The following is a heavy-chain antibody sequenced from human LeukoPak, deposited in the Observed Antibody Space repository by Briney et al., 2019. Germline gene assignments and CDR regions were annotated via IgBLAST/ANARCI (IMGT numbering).Heavy chain of an antibody. CDR2: IYYSGST. D-gene: IGHD3-22*01. J-gene: IGHJ4*02. V-gene: IGHV4-39*01. CDR1: GGSISSSSYY. Sequence: SETLSLTCTVSGGSISSSSYYWGWIRQPPGKGLEWIGSIYYSGSTYYNPSLKSRVTISVDTSKSQFSLKLTSVTAADTAVYYCARQYYYDSRHDFWGQGTLATVSS. CDR3: ARQYYYDSRHDF.